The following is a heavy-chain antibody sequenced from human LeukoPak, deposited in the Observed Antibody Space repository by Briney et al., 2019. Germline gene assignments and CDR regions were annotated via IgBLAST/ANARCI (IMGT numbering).Heavy chain of an antibody. Sequence: GSLILSCAASGFTFSSYWMSWVRQAPGKGLEWVANIKQDGSEKYYVDSVKGRFTISRDNAKNSLYLQMNSLRAEDTAVYYCARSSITIFGVADAFDIWGQGTMVTVSS. J-gene: IGHJ3*02. CDR2: IKQDGSEK. D-gene: IGHD3-3*01. CDR1: GFTFSSYW. CDR3: ARSSITIFGVADAFDI. V-gene: IGHV3-7*01.